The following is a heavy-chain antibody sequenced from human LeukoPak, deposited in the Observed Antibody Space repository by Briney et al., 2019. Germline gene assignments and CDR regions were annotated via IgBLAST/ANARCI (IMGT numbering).Heavy chain of an antibody. V-gene: IGHV3-23*01. CDR2: ISNNGGYT. D-gene: IGHD4-17*01. J-gene: IGHJ4*02. CDR3: ARRGPDGDYERRNFDH. Sequence: GGSLRLSCAASGFTFSSSAMSWVRQAPGKGLEWVSAISNNGGYTYYADSVQGRFTISRDNSKSTLCLQMNSPKASDTAMYYCARRGPDGDYERRNFDHWGQGALVTVSS. CDR1: GFTFSSSA.